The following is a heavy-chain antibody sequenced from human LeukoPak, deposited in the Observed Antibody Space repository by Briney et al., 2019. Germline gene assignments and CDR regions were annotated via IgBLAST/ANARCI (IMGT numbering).Heavy chain of an antibody. D-gene: IGHD4-17*01. V-gene: IGHV4-59*01. Sequence: PSETLSLTCTVSGGSISSYYWSWIRQPPGKGLEWIGYIYYSGSTNYNPSLNSRVTISVDTSKNQFSLKLRSVTAADTAVYYCARRVAMTTVTSWFDPWGQGTLVTVSS. CDR3: ARRVAMTTVTSWFDP. J-gene: IGHJ5*02. CDR1: GGSISSYY. CDR2: IYYSGST.